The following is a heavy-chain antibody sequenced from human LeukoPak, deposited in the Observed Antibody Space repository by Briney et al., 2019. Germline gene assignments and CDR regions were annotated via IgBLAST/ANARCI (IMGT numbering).Heavy chain of an antibody. CDR1: GGSISSSSYY. CDR2: IYYSGST. Sequence: SETLSLTCTVSGGSISSSSYYWGWVRQPPGQGLEWIGSIYYSGSTYYNPSLKSRVTISVDTSQNQFSLKLNSVTAADTAVYYCARAWDSSGWSDYWGQGTLVTVSS. CDR3: ARAWDSSGWSDY. J-gene: IGHJ4*02. V-gene: IGHV4-39*07. D-gene: IGHD6-19*01.